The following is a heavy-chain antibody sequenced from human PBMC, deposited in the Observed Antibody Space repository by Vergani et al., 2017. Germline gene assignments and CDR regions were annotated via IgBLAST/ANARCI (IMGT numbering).Heavy chain of an antibody. D-gene: IGHD4-23*01. V-gene: IGHV3-23*01. Sequence: EVQLLEPGGGLVQPGRSLRLSCAASGFTFSSYAMSWVRQAPGKGLEWVSAISGSGGSTYYADSVKGRFTISRDNSKNTLYLQMNSLRAEDTAVYYCAKEVSHSYGGNSGNYWGQGTLVTVSS. CDR1: GFTFSSYA. J-gene: IGHJ4*02. CDR3: AKEVSHSYGGNSGNY. CDR2: ISGSGGST.